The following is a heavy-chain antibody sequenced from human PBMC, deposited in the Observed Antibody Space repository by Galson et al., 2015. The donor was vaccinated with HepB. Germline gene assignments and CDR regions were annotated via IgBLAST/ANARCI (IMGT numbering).Heavy chain of an antibody. J-gene: IGHJ3*02. CDR3: ARVSRNSSGSYHRRGAFDI. Sequence: ETLSLTCAVYGGSFSGYYWNWIRQPPGKGLEWIGEINHSGYTNYHPSLKSRVTMSIDTSKNQFSLILGSVTAADTAVYYCARVSRNSSGSYHRRGAFDIWGQGTVVTVSS. CDR2: INHSGYT. CDR1: GGSFSGYY. V-gene: IGHV4-34*01. D-gene: IGHD3-22*01.